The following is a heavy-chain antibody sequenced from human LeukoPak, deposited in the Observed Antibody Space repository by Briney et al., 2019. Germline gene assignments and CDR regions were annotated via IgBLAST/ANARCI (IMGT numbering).Heavy chain of an antibody. CDR3: ARDDVVDY. D-gene: IGHD6-6*01. V-gene: IGHV3-48*01. CDR2: ISSSSSTI. Sequence: PGGALRLSCAASGFTFSSYSMNWVRQAPGKGLEGVSYISSSSSTIYYADSVKGRFTISRDNAKNSLYLQMNSLRAEDTAVYYCARDDVVDYWGQGTLVTVSS. CDR1: GFTFSSYS. J-gene: IGHJ4*02.